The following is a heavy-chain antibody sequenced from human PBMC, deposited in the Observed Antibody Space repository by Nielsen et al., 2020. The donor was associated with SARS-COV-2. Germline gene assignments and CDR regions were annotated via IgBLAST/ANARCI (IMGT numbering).Heavy chain of an antibody. CDR3: ARLETSSGLDWEY. V-gene: IGHV3-48*03. CDR1: GFPFTSYE. J-gene: IGHJ4*02. CDR2: TGGNVRNI. D-gene: IGHD6-19*01. Sequence: AGSLSLSCAVSGFPFTSYEMNWVRQAPGKALEWLSYTGGNVRNIIYADSVKGRFTISRDNAENSLYLQMHSMRAGDTALYYCARLETSSGLDWEYWGQGTLVTVSS.